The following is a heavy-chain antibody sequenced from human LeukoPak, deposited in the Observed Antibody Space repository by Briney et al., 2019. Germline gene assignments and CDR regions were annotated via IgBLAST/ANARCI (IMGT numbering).Heavy chain of an antibody. CDR3: ARELPPLEKYYFDY. D-gene: IGHD3-3*01. J-gene: IGHJ4*02. CDR1: GFTVSSNY. Sequence: PGGSLRLSCAASGFTVSSNYMSWVRQAPGKGLEWVSVIYSGGSTYYADSVKGRFTISRDNSKNTLSLQMNSLRAEDTAVYYCARELPPLEKYYFDYWGQGTLVTVSS. CDR2: IYSGGST. V-gene: IGHV3-66*01.